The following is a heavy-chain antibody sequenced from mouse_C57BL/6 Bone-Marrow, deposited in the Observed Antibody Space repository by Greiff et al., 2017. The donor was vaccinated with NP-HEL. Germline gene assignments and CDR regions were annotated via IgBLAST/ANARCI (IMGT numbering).Heavy chain of an antibody. CDR3: ARAPLWLRRKYYAMDY. CDR2: ISYSGST. CDR1: GYSITSDY. Sequence: VQLKQSGPGLAKPSQTLSLTCSVTGYSITSDYWNWIRKFPGNKLEYMGYISYSGSTYYNPSLKSRISITRDTSKNQYYLQVKSVTTEDTATYYCARAPLWLRRKYYAMDYWGQGTSVTVSS. J-gene: IGHJ4*01. D-gene: IGHD2-2*01. V-gene: IGHV3-8*01.